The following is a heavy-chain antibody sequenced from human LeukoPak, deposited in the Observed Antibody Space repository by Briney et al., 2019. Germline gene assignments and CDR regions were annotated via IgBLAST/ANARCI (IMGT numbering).Heavy chain of an antibody. CDR3: ARRAPSHDFDD. CDR2: ISTTSGNT. Sequence: GGSLGLSCAASGFTFSSYEMNWVRQAPGKGLEWVAAISTTSGNTYYADSVKGRFTISRDNAKNSLYLQMNSLRVEDTALYYCARRAPSHDFDDWGQGTLVTVSS. CDR1: GFTFSSYE. J-gene: IGHJ4*02. V-gene: IGHV3-48*03.